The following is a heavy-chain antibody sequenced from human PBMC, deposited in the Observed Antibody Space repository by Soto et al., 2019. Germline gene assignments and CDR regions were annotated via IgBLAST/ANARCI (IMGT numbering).Heavy chain of an antibody. J-gene: IGHJ3*02. CDR1: GYTFTDYY. Sequence: QVQLAQSGAEVKNPGASVKVSCKASGYTFTDYYIHWLRQAPAQGLEWMGWINPNSGDTKYAQKFQGWATMTRDTSISTTYMELSRLTADDTALYYCARGPSHGAFDIWGQRTITTVSS. CDR3: ARGPSHGAFDI. CDR2: INPNSGDT. V-gene: IGHV1-2*04.